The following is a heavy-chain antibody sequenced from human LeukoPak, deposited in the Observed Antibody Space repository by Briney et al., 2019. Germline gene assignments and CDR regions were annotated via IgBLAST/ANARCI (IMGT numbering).Heavy chain of an antibody. CDR2: INPNSGGT. J-gene: IGHJ4*01. V-gene: IGHV1-2*02. Sequence: ASVKVSCKASGYTFTGYYMHWVRQAPGQGLEWMGWINPNSGGTNYAQKFQGRVTMTRDTSISTAYMELSRLRSDDTAVYYCAIHGPGDILTGYYFPPPLFYWGHGTLVTVSS. D-gene: IGHD3-9*01. CDR3: AIHGPGDILTGYYFPPPLFY. CDR1: GYTFTGYY.